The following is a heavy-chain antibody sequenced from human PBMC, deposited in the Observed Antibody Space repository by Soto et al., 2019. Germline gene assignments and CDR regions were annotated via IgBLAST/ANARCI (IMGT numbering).Heavy chain of an antibody. CDR1: GFTFSSYS. D-gene: IGHD6-13*01. CDR2: ISSSSSYI. Sequence: EVQLVESGGGLVKPGGSLRLSCAASGFTFSSYSMNWVRQAPGKGLEWVSSISSSSSYIYYADSVKGRFTISRDNAKNSLYLQMYRLRAEDTAVYYCARELAAAGYDYLGQGTLVTVSS. J-gene: IGHJ4*02. CDR3: ARELAAAGYDY. V-gene: IGHV3-21*01.